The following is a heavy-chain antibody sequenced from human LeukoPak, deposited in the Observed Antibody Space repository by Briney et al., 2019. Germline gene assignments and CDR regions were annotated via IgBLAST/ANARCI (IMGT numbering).Heavy chain of an antibody. J-gene: IGHJ6*03. D-gene: IGHD3-9*01. V-gene: IGHV3-30*02. CDR3: AKDGGEYYDILTGYYPRLYYMDV. CDR2: IRYDGSNK. CDR1: GFTFDDYG. Sequence: PGGSLRLSCAASGFTFDDYGMHWVRQAPGKGLEWVAFIRYDGSNKYYADSVKGRFTISRDNSKNTLYLQMNSLRAEDTAVYYCAKDGGEYYDILTGYYPRLYYMDVWGKGTTVTISS.